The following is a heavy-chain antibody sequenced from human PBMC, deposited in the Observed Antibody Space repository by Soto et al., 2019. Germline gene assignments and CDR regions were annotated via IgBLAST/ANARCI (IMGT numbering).Heavy chain of an antibody. CDR2: INSGSTSV. D-gene: IGHD1-26*01. CDR1: GFTFNSYS. Sequence: EVQLVESGGGLVQPGGSLRLSCVASGFTFNSYSMNWVRQAPGKGLEWISYINSGSTSVFYADSVKGRFTISRDNAKNSLYLQMNSLRAEDTAVYYCASSASPDASWGQGTLVTVSS. CDR3: ASSASPDAS. V-gene: IGHV3-48*01. J-gene: IGHJ5*02.